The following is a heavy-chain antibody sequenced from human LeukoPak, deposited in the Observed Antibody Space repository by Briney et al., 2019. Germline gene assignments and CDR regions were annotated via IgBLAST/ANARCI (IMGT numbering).Heavy chain of an antibody. Sequence: GGSLRLSCEASGFTFSTFAMIWVRQPPGKGLEWVSSIFPSGGEIHYADSVKGRFTISRDNSKNTLYLQMNSLRAEDTAVYYCAREGDYYDPHDASDIWGQGTMVTVSS. CDR2: IFPSGGEI. D-gene: IGHD3-22*01. CDR3: AREGDYYDPHDASDI. J-gene: IGHJ3*02. V-gene: IGHV3-23*01. CDR1: GFTFSTFA.